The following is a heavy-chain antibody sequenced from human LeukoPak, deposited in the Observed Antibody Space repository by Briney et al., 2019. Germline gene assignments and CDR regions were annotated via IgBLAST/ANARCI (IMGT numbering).Heavy chain of an antibody. Sequence: QPGGSLRLSCAASGFTFSNYWMHWVRQAPGKGLEWVGRIRSKANSYATAYAASVKGRFTISRDDSKNTAYLQMNSLKTEDTAVYYCTVQQYGIAGPISDYWGQGTLVTVSS. CDR1: GFTFSNYW. CDR2: IRSKANSYAT. CDR3: TVQQYGIAGPISDY. V-gene: IGHV3-73*01. D-gene: IGHD6-13*01. J-gene: IGHJ4*02.